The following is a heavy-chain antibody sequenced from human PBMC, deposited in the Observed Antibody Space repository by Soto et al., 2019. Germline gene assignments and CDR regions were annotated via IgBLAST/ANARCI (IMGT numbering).Heavy chain of an antibody. J-gene: IGHJ6*02. CDR1: GFTFTSSA. Sequence: SVKVSCKASGFTFTSSAVQWVRQARGQRLEWIGWIVVGSGNTNYAQKFQERVTITRDMSTSTAYMELSSLRSEDTAVYYCAADLATVTTYYYYYGMDVWGQGTTVTVSS. D-gene: IGHD4-17*01. CDR2: IVVGSGNT. V-gene: IGHV1-58*01. CDR3: AADLATVTTYYYYYGMDV.